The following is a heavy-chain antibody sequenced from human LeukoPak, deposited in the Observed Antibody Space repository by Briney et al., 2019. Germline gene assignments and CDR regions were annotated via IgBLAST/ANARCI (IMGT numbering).Heavy chain of an antibody. V-gene: IGHV3-48*04. CDR1: GFTFPDFS. J-gene: IGHJ6*03. Sequence: GGSLRLSCVASGFTFPDFSMNWVRQAPGKGLEWISYISGRGGTIDYADSVKGRFSISRDNAKSSLYLQMNSLRAEDTAVYFCARDCVVDTEKMGILYYYYMDVWGKGTTVTVSS. CDR2: ISGRGGTI. CDR3: ARDCVVDTEKMGILYYYYMDV. D-gene: IGHD2-15*01.